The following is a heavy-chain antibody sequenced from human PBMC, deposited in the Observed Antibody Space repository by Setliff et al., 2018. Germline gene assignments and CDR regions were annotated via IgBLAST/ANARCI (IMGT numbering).Heavy chain of an antibody. D-gene: IGHD1-1*01. CDR2: IYHDGND. CDR3: AKGGGRYHSDS. V-gene: IGHV4-39*07. Sequence: SETLSLTCTVSGGSINSGVYYWGWIRQPPGKGLEWIGEIYHDGNDKYTPSVHYSPSLKSRVTISIDKSNNQFSLKLTSMTAADTAVYYCAKGGGRYHSDSWGQGILVTVSS. J-gene: IGHJ4*02. CDR1: GGSINSGVYY.